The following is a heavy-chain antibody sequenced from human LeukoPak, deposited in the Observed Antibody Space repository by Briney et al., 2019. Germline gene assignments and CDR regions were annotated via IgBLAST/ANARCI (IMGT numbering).Heavy chain of an antibody. CDR3: ARGGELLDD. V-gene: IGHV4-59*01. CDR2: IYYSGST. J-gene: IGHJ4*02. Sequence: SETLSLTCTVSGGSISSYYWSWIWQPPGKGLEWIGYIYYSGSTNYNPSLKSRVTMSLDTSKNQLSLKLSSVTAADTAVYYCARGGELLDDWGQGTLVTVSS. CDR1: GGSISSYY. D-gene: IGHD1-7*01.